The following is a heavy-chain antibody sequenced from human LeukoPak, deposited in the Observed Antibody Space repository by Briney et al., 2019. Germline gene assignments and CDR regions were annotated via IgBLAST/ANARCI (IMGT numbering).Heavy chain of an antibody. V-gene: IGHV4-59*08. Sequence: PSETLSLTCTVSGGSISSYYWSWIRQPPGKGLEWIGYIYYSGSTDYNPSLKSRVTISVDTSKNQFSLKLSSVTAADTAVYYCARVGIAAAGTGKVDYWGQGTLVTVSS. D-gene: IGHD6-13*01. J-gene: IGHJ4*02. CDR3: ARVGIAAAGTGKVDY. CDR2: IYYSGST. CDR1: GGSISSYY.